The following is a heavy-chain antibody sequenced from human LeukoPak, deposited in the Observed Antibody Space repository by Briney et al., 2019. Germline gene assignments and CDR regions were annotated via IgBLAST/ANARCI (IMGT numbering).Heavy chain of an antibody. D-gene: IGHD3-22*01. V-gene: IGHV3-23*01. CDR1: GFTFSSYA. CDR2: ISGSGGST. Sequence: PGGSLRLSCAASGFTFSSYAMSWVRQAPGKGLEWVSAISGSGGSTYYADSVKGRLTISRDNSKNTLYLQMNSLRAEDTAVYYCATEREGYYYDSSGYYIDYWGQGTPVTVSS. CDR3: ATEREGYYYDSSGYYIDY. J-gene: IGHJ4*02.